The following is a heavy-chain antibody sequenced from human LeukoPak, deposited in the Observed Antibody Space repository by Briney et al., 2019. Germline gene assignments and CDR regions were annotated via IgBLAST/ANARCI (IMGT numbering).Heavy chain of an antibody. Sequence: GGSLRLSCAGSGFTLSSNWMSWVRQAPGKGLEWVANIKQDGSEKYYVDSVKGRFTISRDNAKSSLYLQMNSLRAEDTAVYYCAREERWLQSPYGMDVWGQGTTVTVSS. CDR2: IKQDGSEK. CDR3: AREERWLQSPYGMDV. D-gene: IGHD5-24*01. J-gene: IGHJ6*02. CDR1: GFTLSSNW. V-gene: IGHV3-7*01.